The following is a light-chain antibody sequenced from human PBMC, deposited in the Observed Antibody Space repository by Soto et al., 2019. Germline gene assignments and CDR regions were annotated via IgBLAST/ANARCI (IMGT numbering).Light chain of an antibody. J-gene: IGLJ3*02. CDR3: ASYTTSNTPWV. V-gene: IGLV2-14*03. Sequence: QSALTQPASVSESPGQSITISCTGTSSDVGGYKYVSWYQQHPGKAAKPMIYDVSYRPSGVPNRFSGSKSGNTASLTISGLQVEDEADYYCASYTTSNTPWVFGGGTKLTVL. CDR1: SSDVGGYKY. CDR2: DVS.